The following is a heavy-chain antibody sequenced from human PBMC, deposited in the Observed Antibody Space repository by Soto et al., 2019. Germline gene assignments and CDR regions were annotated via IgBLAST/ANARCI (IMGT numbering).Heavy chain of an antibody. D-gene: IGHD3-16*01. CDR2: INTYNGNT. V-gene: IGHV1-18*01. CDR3: AMVDVYVTPSPQDV. CDR1: GYTFTRYG. Sequence: QVQLVQSGAEVKNPGASVKVSCKASGYTFTRYGIGWARQAPGQGLEWMGWINTYNGNTNHAQNVQGRVTLTTDTSKSSAYMELRRLISNDTAIYYCAMVDVYVTPSPQDVWGQGTTVIVSS. J-gene: IGHJ6*02.